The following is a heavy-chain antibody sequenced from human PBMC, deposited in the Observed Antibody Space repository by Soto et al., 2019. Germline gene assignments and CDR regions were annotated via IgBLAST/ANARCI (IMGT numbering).Heavy chain of an antibody. V-gene: IGHV3-9*01. J-gene: IGHJ6*03. CDR3: AKGRGYYYYYYMDV. CDR2: ISWNSGSI. Sequence: EVQLVESGGGLVQPGRSLRLSCAASGFTFDDYAMHWVRQAPGKGLEWVSGISWNSGSIGYADSVKGRFTISRDNAKNSLYLQMNSLRAEDTALYYCAKGRGYYYYYYMDVLGTGTTVTVSS. CDR1: GFTFDDYA. D-gene: IGHD3-10*01.